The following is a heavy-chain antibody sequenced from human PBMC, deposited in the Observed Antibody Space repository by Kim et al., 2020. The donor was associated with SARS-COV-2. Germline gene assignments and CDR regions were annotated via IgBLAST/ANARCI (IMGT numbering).Heavy chain of an antibody. CDR3: ARTLVLSGYYGMDV. Sequence: ADCVKGRFTISKDNSRHTLFLQMKSLRAEDTAVYYCARTLVLSGYYGMDVWGQGTTVTVSS. D-gene: IGHD3-10*01. J-gene: IGHJ6*02. V-gene: IGHV3-33*01.